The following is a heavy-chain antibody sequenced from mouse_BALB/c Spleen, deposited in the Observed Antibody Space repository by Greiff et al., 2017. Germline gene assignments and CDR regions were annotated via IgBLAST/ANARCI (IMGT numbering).Heavy chain of an antibody. V-gene: IGHV14-3*02. D-gene: IGHD1-2*01. CDR2: IDPANGNT. CDR1: GFNIKDTY. J-gene: IGHJ4*01. CDR3: ARCDYGFYDAMDD. Sequence: EVQLQQSGAELVKPGASVKLSCTASGFNIKDTYMHWVKQRPEQGLEWIGRIDPANGNTKYDPKFQGKATITADTSSNTAYLQLSSLTSEDTAVYYCARCDYGFYDAMDDWGQGTSVTVSS.